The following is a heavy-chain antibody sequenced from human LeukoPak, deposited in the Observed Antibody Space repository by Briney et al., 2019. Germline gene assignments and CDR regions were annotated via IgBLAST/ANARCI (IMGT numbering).Heavy chain of an antibody. CDR1: GYTFTSYG. CDR3: ARDNRVTIFGVVIADINYYYYGMDV. V-gene: IGHV1-18*01. Sequence: ASVKVSCKASGYTFTSYGISWVRQAPGQGLEWMGWISAYNGNTNYAQKLQGRVTMTTDTSTSTAYMELRSLRSDDTAVYYCARDNRVTIFGVVIADINYYYYGMDVWGQGTTVTVSS. D-gene: IGHD3-3*01. J-gene: IGHJ6*02. CDR2: ISAYNGNT.